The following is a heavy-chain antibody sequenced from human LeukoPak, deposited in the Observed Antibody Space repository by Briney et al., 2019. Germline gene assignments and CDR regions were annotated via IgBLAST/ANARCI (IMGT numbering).Heavy chain of an antibody. V-gene: IGHV1-2*06. D-gene: IGHD5-24*01. Sequence: ASVKVSCKASGYIFTGHYMNWVRQVPGQGLEWMGRINPKTGGTNYAQNLQGRVTMTRDTSISTTYMELSRLRPDDTAVYYCERVGDGLNDGFDIWGQGTMVTVSS. CDR3: ERVGDGLNDGFDI. CDR2: INPKTGGT. J-gene: IGHJ3*02. CDR1: GYIFTGHY.